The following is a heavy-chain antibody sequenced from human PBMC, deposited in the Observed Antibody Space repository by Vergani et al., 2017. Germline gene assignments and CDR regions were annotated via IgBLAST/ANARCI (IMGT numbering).Heavy chain of an antibody. J-gene: IGHJ4*02. CDR1: GFTFSSYA. Sequence: EVQLLESGGGLVQPGGSLRLSCAASGFTFSSYAMSWVRQAPGKGLEWVSAISGSGGSTYYADSVKGRFTISRDNSKNTLYLQMNSLRAEDTAVYYCARDLRGPRDYFDYWGQGTLVTVSS. CDR3: ARDLRGPRDYFDY. CDR2: ISGSGGST. D-gene: IGHD4-17*01. V-gene: IGHV3-23*01.